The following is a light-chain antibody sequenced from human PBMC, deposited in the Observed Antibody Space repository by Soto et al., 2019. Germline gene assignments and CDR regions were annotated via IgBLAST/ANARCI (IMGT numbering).Light chain of an antibody. Sequence: EIVMTQSPATLSASPGERATLSCRASQSVSSNLAWYQQKPGQAPRLLIYGASTRATGIPARFSGSGSGTEFTLTISSLQSEDFAVYYCQHYNNWPPWTFGHGTKVEIK. CDR3: QHYNNWPPWT. CDR2: GAS. CDR1: QSVSSN. J-gene: IGKJ1*01. V-gene: IGKV3-15*01.